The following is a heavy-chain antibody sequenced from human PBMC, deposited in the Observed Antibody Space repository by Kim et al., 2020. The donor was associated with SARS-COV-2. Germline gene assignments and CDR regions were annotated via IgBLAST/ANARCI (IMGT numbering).Heavy chain of an antibody. D-gene: IGHD3-10*01. Sequence: GGSLRLSCAASGFTFSSYAMSWVRQAPGKGLEWVSAISGSGGSTYYADSVKGRFTISRDNSKNTLYLQMNSLRAEDTAVYYCAKDGAMVRGVITFGAFDIWGQGTMVTVSS. CDR1: GFTFSSYA. J-gene: IGHJ3*02. CDR2: ISGSGGST. CDR3: AKDGAMVRGVITFGAFDI. V-gene: IGHV3-23*01.